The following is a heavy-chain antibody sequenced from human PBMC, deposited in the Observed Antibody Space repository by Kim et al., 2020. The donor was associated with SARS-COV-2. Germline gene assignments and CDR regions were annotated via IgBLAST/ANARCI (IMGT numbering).Heavy chain of an antibody. CDR3: IRGGGSTDPNAQDI. V-gene: IGHV3-74*01. D-gene: IGHD1-26*01. CDR2: INSDGSIT. Sequence: GGSLRLSCVASGFTFSSHWMHWVRQVPGKGLVWVSRINSDGSITNYADSVKGRITLSRDNAKNTLYLQMNDLRAEDTAVFHCIRGGGSTDPNAQDIWGQGTMVNV. CDR1: GFTFSSHW. J-gene: IGHJ3*02.